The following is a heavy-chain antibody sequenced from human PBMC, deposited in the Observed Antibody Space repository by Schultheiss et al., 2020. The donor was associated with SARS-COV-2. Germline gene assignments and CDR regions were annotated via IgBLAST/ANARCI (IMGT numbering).Heavy chain of an antibody. Sequence: GGSLRLSCAASGFTFSSYGMHWVRQATGKGLEWVSAIGTAGDTCYPGSVKGRFTISRENAKNSLYLQMNSLRAGDTAVYYCARDSGSLLLHDYYYGMDVWGQGTTVTVSS. V-gene: IGHV3-13*01. CDR1: GFTFSSYG. CDR2: IGTAGDT. CDR3: ARDSGSLLLHDYYYGMDV. J-gene: IGHJ6*02. D-gene: IGHD2-15*01.